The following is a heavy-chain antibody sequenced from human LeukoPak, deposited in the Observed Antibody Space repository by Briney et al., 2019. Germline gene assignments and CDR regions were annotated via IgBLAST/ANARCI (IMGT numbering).Heavy chain of an antibody. CDR1: GLTFSNYY. J-gene: IGHJ4*02. V-gene: IGHV3-11*04. CDR3: ATCTIFGDSYTN. Sequence: GGSLRLSCAPSGLTFSNYYMSWIRQPPGRGLGWVSYISISSSTIYYTDSVKGRFTISRDNAKNSLCLQMNSLRAEDTAVYYCATCTIFGDSYTNWGQGTLVTVSS. D-gene: IGHD3-3*01. CDR2: ISISSSTI.